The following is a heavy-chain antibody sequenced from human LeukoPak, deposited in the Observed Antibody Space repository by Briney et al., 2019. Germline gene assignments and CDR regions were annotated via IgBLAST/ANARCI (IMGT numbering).Heavy chain of an antibody. Sequence: GASVKVPCKPSGGTFTSYAISGVGQAPGKGLEWMGGIIPIFGTANYAQKFQGRVTITADESTSTAYMELSSLRSEDTAVYYCARDLSYYDSSGYYFDYWGQGTLVTVSS. D-gene: IGHD3-22*01. V-gene: IGHV1-69*01. CDR2: IIPIFGTA. J-gene: IGHJ4*02. CDR1: GGTFTSYA. CDR3: ARDLSYYDSSGYYFDY.